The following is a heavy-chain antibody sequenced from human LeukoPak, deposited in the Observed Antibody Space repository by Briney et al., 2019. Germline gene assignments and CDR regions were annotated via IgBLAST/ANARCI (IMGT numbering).Heavy chain of an antibody. CDR1: GFTVSSKY. CDR2: VYSDGGT. CDR3: ARGLGLYDSSGYAFDY. D-gene: IGHD3-22*01. Sequence: GGSLRLSCAASGFTVSSKYMTWVRQAPGKGLEWPSVVYSDGGTLYADSVKGRFTISRDNSKNTVYLQMTSLRAEDTAVYYCARGLGLYDSSGYAFDYWGQGTLVTVSS. V-gene: IGHV3-53*01. J-gene: IGHJ4*02.